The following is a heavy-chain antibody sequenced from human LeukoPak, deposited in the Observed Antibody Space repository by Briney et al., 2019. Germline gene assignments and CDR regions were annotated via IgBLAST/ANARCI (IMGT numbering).Heavy chain of an antibody. CDR1: GFTLNTYA. J-gene: IGHJ6*03. CDR2: ITTDRST. V-gene: IGHV3-23*01. CDR3: AKGKWIRDSGGHYMDV. D-gene: IGHD5-12*01. Sequence: GGSLRLSCAASGFTLNTYAMTWVRQAPGKGLEWVSTITTDRSTYYADSVKGRFTISRDNSKSTLYLQMNSLRAEDTAVYYCAKGKWIRDSGGHYMDVWGRGTTVAVSS.